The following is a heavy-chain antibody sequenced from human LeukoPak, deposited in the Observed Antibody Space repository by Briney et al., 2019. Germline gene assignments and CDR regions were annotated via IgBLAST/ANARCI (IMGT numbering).Heavy chain of an antibody. CDR3: TRDSSGKSSDY. CDR1: GYTFTSYA. J-gene: IGHJ4*02. D-gene: IGHD6-19*01. CDR2: INTNTGNP. Sequence: GASVKVSCKASGYTFTSYAMNWVRQAPGQGLEWMGWINTNTGNPTSAQGFIGRFVFSLDTSVSTAYVQINSLKAEDTAVCYCTRDSSGKSSDYWGQGTLVTVSS. V-gene: IGHV7-4-1*02.